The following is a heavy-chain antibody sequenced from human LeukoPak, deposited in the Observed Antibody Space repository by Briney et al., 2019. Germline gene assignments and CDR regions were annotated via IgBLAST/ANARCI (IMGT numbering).Heavy chain of an antibody. V-gene: IGHV3-9*01. CDR1: GFTFDDYA. CDR3: AKDGYGSGSYSSDFDY. Sequence: PGGSLRLSCAASGFTFDDYAMHWVRQAPGKGLEWVSGISWNSGSIGYADSVKGRFTISRDNSKNTLYLQMNSLRAEDTAVYYCAKDGYGSGSYSSDFDYWGQGTLVTVSS. D-gene: IGHD3-10*01. J-gene: IGHJ4*02. CDR2: ISWNSGSI.